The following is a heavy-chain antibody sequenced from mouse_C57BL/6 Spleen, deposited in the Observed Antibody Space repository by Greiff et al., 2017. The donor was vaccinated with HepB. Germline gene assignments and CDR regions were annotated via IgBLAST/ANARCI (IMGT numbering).Heavy chain of an antibody. CDR3: TRGGYGSRDWYFDV. Sequence: EVKLVESGGGLVQPGGSMKLSCAASGFTFSDAWMDWVRQSPEKGLEWVAEIRNKANNHATYYAESVKGRFTISRDDSKSSVYLQMNSLRAEDTGIYYCTRGGYGSRDWYFDVWGTGTTVTVSS. V-gene: IGHV6-6*01. CDR1: GFTFSDAW. J-gene: IGHJ1*03. CDR2: IRNKANNHAT. D-gene: IGHD1-1*01.